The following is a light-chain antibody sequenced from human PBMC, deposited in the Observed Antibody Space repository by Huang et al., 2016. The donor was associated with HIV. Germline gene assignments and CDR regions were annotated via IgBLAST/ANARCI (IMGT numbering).Light chain of an antibody. V-gene: IGKV1-33*01. CDR3: QQFDNLYT. CDR1: QDISNY. J-gene: IGKJ2*01. CDR2: GAS. Sequence: IQMTQSPASLSAFLGDRVPISCQASQDISNYLNWYQQKPGKAPTLLIYGASTLQAGVPSRFSGNGSGTDFTITISSLQSEDVATYYCQQFDNLYTFGQGTKVEIK.